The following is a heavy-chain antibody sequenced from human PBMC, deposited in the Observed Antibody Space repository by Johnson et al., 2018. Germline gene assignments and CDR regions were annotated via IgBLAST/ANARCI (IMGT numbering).Heavy chain of an antibody. Sequence: VQLVQSGGGVVRPGGSLRLSCAASGFTFDDYAMHWVRQAPGKGLEWVSGISWNSGSIGYADSVKGRFTISRDNAKNSLYLHMSSLRAEDTAADYCAREDEIRLGSVWYDAFDIWGQGTRVTVSS. D-gene: IGHD3-10*01. CDR1: GFTFDDYA. CDR2: ISWNSGSI. J-gene: IGHJ3*02. V-gene: IGHV3-20*04. CDR3: AREDEIRLGSVWYDAFDI.